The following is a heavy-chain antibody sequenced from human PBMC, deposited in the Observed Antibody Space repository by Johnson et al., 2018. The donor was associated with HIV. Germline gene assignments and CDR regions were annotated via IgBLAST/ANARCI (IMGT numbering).Heavy chain of an antibody. CDR1: GFTVSTNY. CDR3: ARVGVDYYDRGATYQNAFDI. Sequence: VQLVESGGGLIQPGGSLRLSCAASGFTVSTNYMGWVRLAPGEGLEWVAVISYDGSNKYYADSVTGRFTISRDNSKNTLYLQMNSLRAEDTAVYYCARVGVDYYDRGATYQNAFDIWGQGTMVTVSS. V-gene: IGHV3-30-3*01. CDR2: ISYDGSNK. J-gene: IGHJ3*02. D-gene: IGHD3-22*01.